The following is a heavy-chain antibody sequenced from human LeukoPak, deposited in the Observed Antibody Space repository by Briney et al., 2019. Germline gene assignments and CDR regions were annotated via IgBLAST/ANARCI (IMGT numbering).Heavy chain of an antibody. CDR3: AKDLGEYYYDSSGYLDY. CDR2: ISGSGGST. J-gene: IGHJ4*02. V-gene: IGHV3-23*01. CDR1: GFTFSSYA. D-gene: IGHD3-22*01. Sequence: GGSLRLSCAASGFTFSSYAMSWVRQAPGKGLEWVSAISGSGGSTYYADSVKGRFTISRDNSKNTLYPQMNSLRAEDTAVYYCAKDLGEYYYDSSGYLDYWGQGTLVTVSS.